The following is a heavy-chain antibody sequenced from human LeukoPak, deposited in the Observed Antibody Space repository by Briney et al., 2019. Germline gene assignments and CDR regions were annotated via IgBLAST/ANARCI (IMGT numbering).Heavy chain of an antibody. J-gene: IGHJ4*02. Sequence: GGSLRLSCAASGFTFSTYDMNWVRRAPGKGLEWVSAISGRGGNTYYADSVKGRFTIYRDNSKNTLYLQMNSLKAEDTAVYYCAKDEDFSCGGDCYDYWGQGTLVTVSS. D-gene: IGHD2-21*02. CDR1: GFTFSTYD. CDR3: AKDEDFSCGGDCYDY. CDR2: ISGRGGNT. V-gene: IGHV3-23*01.